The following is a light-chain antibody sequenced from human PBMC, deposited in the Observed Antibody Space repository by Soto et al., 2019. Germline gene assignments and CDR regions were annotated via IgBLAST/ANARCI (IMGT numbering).Light chain of an antibody. J-gene: IGKJ5*01. CDR3: QQRSNWPLIT. V-gene: IGKV3D-20*02. CDR2: AAS. CDR1: QSVTGSY. Sequence: EVVLTQSPGTLSLSPGERATLSCRASQSVTGSYLAWYQQKPGQPPRLLIYAASSRATGIPARFSGSGSGTDFTLTISSLEPEDFAVYYCQQRSNWPLITFGQGTRLEIK.